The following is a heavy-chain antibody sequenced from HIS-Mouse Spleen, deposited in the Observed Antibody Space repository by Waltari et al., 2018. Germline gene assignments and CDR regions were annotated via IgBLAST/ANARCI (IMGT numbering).Heavy chain of an antibody. CDR3: ARGARGMIVVGYFDY. V-gene: IGHV1-2*02. CDR1: GYTFTGYY. J-gene: IGHJ4*02. CDR2: YNPNRGGT. Sequence: QVQLVQSGAEVKKPGASVKVSCKASGYTFTGYYMHWVRQAPGQGLAWMGWYNPNRGGTNYAQKVQGRVTMTRDTSISTAYMELSRLRSDDTAVYYCARGARGMIVVGYFDYWGQGTLVTVSS. D-gene: IGHD3-22*01.